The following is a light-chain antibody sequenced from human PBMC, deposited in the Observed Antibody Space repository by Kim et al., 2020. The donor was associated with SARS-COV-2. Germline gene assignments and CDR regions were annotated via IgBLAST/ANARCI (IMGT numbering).Light chain of an antibody. CDR1: SGHSTYA. Sequence: TVKLTCTLSSGHSTYAIAWHQQQPEKGPRYLMKLNSDGSHNKGDGIPDRFSGSSSGAERYLTISSLQSEDEADYYCQTWGTGIAVFGGGTKVTVL. J-gene: IGLJ3*02. CDR2: LNSDGSH. V-gene: IGLV4-69*01. CDR3: QTWGTGIAV.